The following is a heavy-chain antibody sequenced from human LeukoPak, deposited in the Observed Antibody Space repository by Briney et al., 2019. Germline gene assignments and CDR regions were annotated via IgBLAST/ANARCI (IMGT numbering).Heavy chain of an antibody. V-gene: IGHV3-48*03. CDR3: AREFEVGATIDYFDY. CDR1: GFTFSSYE. CDR2: ISSSGSTI. J-gene: IGHJ4*02. D-gene: IGHD1-26*01. Sequence: GGSLRLSCAASGFTFSSYEMNWVRQAPGKGLEWVSYISSSGSTIYYADSVKGRFTISRDNAKNSLYLQMNSLRAEDTAVYYCAREFEVGATIDYFDYWGQGTLVTVSS.